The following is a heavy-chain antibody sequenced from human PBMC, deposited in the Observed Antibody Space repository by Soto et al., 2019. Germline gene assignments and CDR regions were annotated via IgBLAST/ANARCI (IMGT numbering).Heavy chain of an antibody. CDR1: GGSISSNNW. CDR3: AIKPIVILTDSYFDL. CDR2: INHSGSS. D-gene: IGHD3-22*01. V-gene: IGHV4-4*02. J-gene: IGHJ2*01. Sequence: SETLSLTCVVSGGSISSNNWWSCVRQPPGKGLQWIGEINHSGSSNYNPSLKSRLTISVDKSKNQFSLDLTSVTAADTAMYYCAIKPIVILTDSYFDLWGRGTLVTVSS.